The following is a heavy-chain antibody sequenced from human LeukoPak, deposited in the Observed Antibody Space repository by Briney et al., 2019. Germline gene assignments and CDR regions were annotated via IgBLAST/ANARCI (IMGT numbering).Heavy chain of an antibody. CDR1: GYTFTSNG. CDR3: ARVEGSHGLRVLEWLLSGRSYFDY. Sequence: ASVKVSCKASGYTFTSNGISWVRQAPGQGLEWLGWISAFNGNTQYAQKVQGRVTITTDTSTTTAYMELRSLRSDDTAVYYCARVEGSHGLRVLEWLLSGRSYFDYWGQGTLVTVST. V-gene: IGHV1-18*01. CDR2: ISAFNGNT. J-gene: IGHJ4*02. D-gene: IGHD3-3*01.